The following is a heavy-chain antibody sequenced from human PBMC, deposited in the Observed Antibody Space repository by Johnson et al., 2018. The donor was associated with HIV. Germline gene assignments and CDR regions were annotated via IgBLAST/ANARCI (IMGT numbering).Heavy chain of an antibody. D-gene: IGHD1-26*01. CDR2: IWYDGSNK. Sequence: QVQLVESGGGVVQPGRSLRLSCAASGFTFSSYGMHWVRQAPGKWLAWVAAIWYDGSNKYYGDSVKGRFTISRDNSKNTLYLQMNSLRAEDTAVHYFAKDDRELDAFDIWGQGTMVTVSS. CDR3: AKDDRELDAFDI. J-gene: IGHJ3*02. V-gene: IGHV3-33*06. CDR1: GFTFSSYG.